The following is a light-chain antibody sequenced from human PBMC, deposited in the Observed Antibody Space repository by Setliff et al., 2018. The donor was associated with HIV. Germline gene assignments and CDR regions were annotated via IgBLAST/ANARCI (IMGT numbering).Light chain of an antibody. V-gene: IGLV2-18*02. CDR3: SSYTSSGTLV. J-gene: IGLJ1*01. CDR1: SSDVGNYNR. Sequence: QSALTQPPSVSGSPGQSVTISRTGTSSDVGNYNRVSWYQQPPGAAPKLIIYDVSSRPSGVSNRFSGSKSGNTASLTISGLQAEDEADYYCSSYTSSGTLVFGTGTKATVL. CDR2: DVS.